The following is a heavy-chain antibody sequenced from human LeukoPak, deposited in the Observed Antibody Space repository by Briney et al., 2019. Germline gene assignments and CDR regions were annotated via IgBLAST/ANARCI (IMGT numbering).Heavy chain of an antibody. CDR3: AREGAGDYFDY. J-gene: IGHJ4*02. D-gene: IGHD1-14*01. CDR2: ISDDGSNY. Sequence: PGGSLRLSCAASGFTFSSYAMHWIRQAPGKGLEWVAVISDDGSNYSYADSVKGRFTISRDNFMSTLYLQMNSLRAEDTAVYYCAREGAGDYFDYWGQGTLVTVSS. V-gene: IGHV3-30-3*01. CDR1: GFTFSSYA.